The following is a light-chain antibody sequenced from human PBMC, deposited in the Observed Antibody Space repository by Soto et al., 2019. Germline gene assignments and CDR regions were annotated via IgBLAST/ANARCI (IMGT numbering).Light chain of an antibody. Sequence: SVLTQPASVSWSPGQSITISCTGTSSYVVGYNYVYWYQQHPGKAPKLIIYEVSNRPSGFSNRFSCSKSGNTASLTISGLQAEDEDDYYCSAYTSRSXLYVVGTGTKVXV. CDR2: EVS. CDR3: SAYTSRSXLYV. V-gene: IGLV2-14*01. CDR1: SSYVVGYNY. J-gene: IGLJ1*01.